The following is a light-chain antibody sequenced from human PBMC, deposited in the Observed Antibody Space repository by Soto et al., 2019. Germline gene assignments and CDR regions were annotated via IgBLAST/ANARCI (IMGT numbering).Light chain of an antibody. Sequence: QSALTQPRSVSGSPGQSVTISCTGTGSDVGGYDFVSWYQQHPGKAPKLMISDVSKRPSGVPDRFSGSKSGNTASLPISGLQAEDEADYYCCSYSGDLALFGGGTKVTVL. CDR2: DVS. V-gene: IGLV2-11*01. CDR3: CSYSGDLAL. J-gene: IGLJ2*01. CDR1: GSDVGGYDF.